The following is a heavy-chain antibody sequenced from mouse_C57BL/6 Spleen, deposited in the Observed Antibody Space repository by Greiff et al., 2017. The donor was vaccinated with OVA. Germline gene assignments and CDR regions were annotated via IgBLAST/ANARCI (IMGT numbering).Heavy chain of an antibody. D-gene: IGHD2-4*01. CDR3: ARLRDYDGVYYYAMDY. CDR2: IYPRSGNT. CDR1: GYTFTSYG. J-gene: IGHJ4*01. V-gene: IGHV1-81*01. Sequence: VQLQQSGAELARPGASVTLSCKASGYTFTSYGISWVKQRTGQGLEWIGEIYPRSGNTYYNEKFKGKATLTADKSSSTAYMELRSLTSEDSAVYFCARLRDYDGVYYYAMDYWGQGTSVTVSS.